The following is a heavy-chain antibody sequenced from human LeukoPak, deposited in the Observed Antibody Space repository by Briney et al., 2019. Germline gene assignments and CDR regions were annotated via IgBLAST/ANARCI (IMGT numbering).Heavy chain of an antibody. V-gene: IGHV4-59*01. CDR3: ARHYDSGTYPLDY. CDR1: GGSINNYY. Sequence: SETLSLTCTVSGGSINNYYWGWVRQPPGQRLEYIGWIYYSGNTNYNPSLKGRVTISLDTSKNQFSLTLTSVTAADTAVYYCARHYDSGTYPLDYWGPGTLVTVSS. CDR2: IYYSGNT. D-gene: IGHD3-10*01. J-gene: IGHJ4*02.